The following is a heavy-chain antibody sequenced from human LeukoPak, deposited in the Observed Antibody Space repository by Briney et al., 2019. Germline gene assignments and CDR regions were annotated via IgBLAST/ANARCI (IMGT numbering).Heavy chain of an antibody. D-gene: IGHD6-19*01. CDR1: GFTFSSSA. CDR2: ISYDGSKK. J-gene: IGHJ4*02. CDR3: ARSRSASTSGWYDYYDY. Sequence: GRSLRLSCAASGFTFSSSAMQWVRQAPGNGLEWVAVISYDGSKKYYADSLKGRFTISRDDSKNTLYLQMNSLRGEDTAVYYCARSRSASTSGWYDYYDYWGRGTLVTVSS. V-gene: IGHV3-30*04.